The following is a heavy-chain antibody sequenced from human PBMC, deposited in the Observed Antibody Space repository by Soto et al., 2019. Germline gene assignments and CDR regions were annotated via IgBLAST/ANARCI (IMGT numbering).Heavy chain of an antibody. Sequence: GGSLRLSCAASGFTFSIYAMSWVRQAPGKGLEWVSTIGGSGGGASYADIVRGRFTISRDNSQNTLYLQMNSLRAEDTAVYYCAKDAPGSGWLSDYWGQGTLVTVSS. J-gene: IGHJ4*02. V-gene: IGHV3-23*01. CDR2: IGGSGGGA. CDR1: GFTFSIYA. CDR3: AKDAPGSGWLSDY. D-gene: IGHD3-22*01.